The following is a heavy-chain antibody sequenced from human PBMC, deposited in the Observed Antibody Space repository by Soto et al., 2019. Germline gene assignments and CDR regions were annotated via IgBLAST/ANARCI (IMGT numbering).Heavy chain of an antibody. J-gene: IGHJ3*02. CDR3: ARGSSNAFDI. Sequence: EVQLVESGGGLVQPGESLRLSCAASGFSFYNYWMNWVRQAPGKGPEWVANIKPDGSDKNYVDSVKGRFTISRDNAKNSLFLQMNSLRAEDTAVYYCARGSSNAFDIWGQGTMVTLSS. CDR1: GFSFYNYW. V-gene: IGHV3-7*02. CDR2: IKPDGSDK.